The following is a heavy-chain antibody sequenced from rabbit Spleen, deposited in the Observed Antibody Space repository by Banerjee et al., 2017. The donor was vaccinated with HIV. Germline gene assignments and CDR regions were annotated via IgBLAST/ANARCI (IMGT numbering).Heavy chain of an antibody. CDR2: IAGSSGGFT. CDR1: GFSFSSKYY. D-gene: IGHD8-1*01. Sequence: SLEESGGDLVKPGASLTLTCTASGFSFSSKYYMCWVRQAPGKGLEWIACIAGSSGGFTYSATWAKGRFTCSKTSSTTVTLQMTSLTVADTATYFCARDTGSSFSSYGMDLWGPGTLVTVS. J-gene: IGHJ6*01. CDR3: ARDTGSSFSSYGMDL. V-gene: IGHV1S40*01.